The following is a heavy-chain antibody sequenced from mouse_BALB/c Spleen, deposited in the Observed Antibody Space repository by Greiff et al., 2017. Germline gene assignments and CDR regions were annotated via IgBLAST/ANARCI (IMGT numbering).Heavy chain of an antibody. V-gene: IGHV5-17*02. CDR3: ARSPGLLRYFDV. CDR2: ISSGSSTI. CDR1: GFTFSSFG. J-gene: IGHJ1*01. D-gene: IGHD2-3*01. Sequence: EVKLMESGGGLVQPGGSRKLSCAASGFTFSSFGMHWVRQAPEKGLEWVAYISSGSSTIYYADTVKGRFTISRDNPKNTLFLQMTSLRSEDTAMYYCARSPGLLRYFDVWGAGTTVTVSS.